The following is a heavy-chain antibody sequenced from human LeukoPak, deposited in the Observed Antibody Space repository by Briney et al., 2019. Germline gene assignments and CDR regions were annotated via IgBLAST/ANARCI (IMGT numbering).Heavy chain of an antibody. V-gene: IGHV3-23*01. J-gene: IGHJ4*02. CDR2: ITDDGYNT. Sequence: GGALRLSCAACGFTFSAFAMTWVRQAPGKGLEGVSTITDDGYNTYSADSVKGRITFSRDNSKNTLSLQLRSLRAEDTAVYYCAKDLSYTSGASDHWGQGTLVTVSS. CDR1: GFTFSAFA. CDR3: AKDLSYTSGASDH. D-gene: IGHD6-19*01.